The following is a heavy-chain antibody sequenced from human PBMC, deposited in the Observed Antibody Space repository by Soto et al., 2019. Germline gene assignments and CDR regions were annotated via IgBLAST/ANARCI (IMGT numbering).Heavy chain of an antibody. Sequence: GASVKVSCKASGGTFSSYAISGVRQAPGQGLEWMGGIIPIFGTANYAQKFQGRVTITADESTSTAYMELSSLRSEDTAGYYCARGAKHPILTSPTAPDVYYGMDVWGQGTTVTVSS. V-gene: IGHV1-69*13. J-gene: IGHJ6*02. CDR1: GGTFSSYA. CDR2: IIPIFGTA. D-gene: IGHD3-9*01. CDR3: ARGAKHPILTSPTAPDVYYGMDV.